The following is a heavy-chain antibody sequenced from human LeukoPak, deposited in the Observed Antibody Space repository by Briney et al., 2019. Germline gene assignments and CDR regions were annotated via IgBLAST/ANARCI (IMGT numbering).Heavy chain of an antibody. V-gene: IGHV1-2*02. J-gene: IGHJ5*02. CDR3: ARGFNWFDP. CDR2: INPNSGGT. CDR1: GYAFTGYY. Sequence: ASVTVSCTASGYAFTGYYIHWVRQAPGQGLEWMGWINPNSGGTNYAQKFQGRVTMTRDTSISTAYMELSRLRSDDTAVYYCARGFNWFDPWGQGTLVTVSS.